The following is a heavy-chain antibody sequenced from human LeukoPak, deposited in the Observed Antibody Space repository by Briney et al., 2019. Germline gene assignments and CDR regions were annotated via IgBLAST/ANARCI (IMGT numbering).Heavy chain of an antibody. CDR2: INHSGST. V-gene: IGHV4-34*01. D-gene: IGHD2-2*01. CDR1: GGSFSGYY. CDR3: ARGPLVVPAANYYYYYGMDV. J-gene: IGHJ6*02. Sequence: SETLSLTCAVYGGSFSGYYWSWIRQPPGKGLEWIGEINHSGSTNYNPSLKSRVTISVGTSKNQFSLKLSSVTAADTAVYYCARGPLVVPAANYYYYYGMDVWGQGTTVTVSS.